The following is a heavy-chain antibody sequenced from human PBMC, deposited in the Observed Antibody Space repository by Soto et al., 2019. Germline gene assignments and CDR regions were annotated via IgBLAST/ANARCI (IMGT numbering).Heavy chain of an antibody. CDR1: GGSISSYY. J-gene: IGHJ6*03. D-gene: IGHD2-2*01. CDR3: ARSIVVVPAAMESYYYYYYMDV. V-gene: IGHV4-59*01. Sequence: PSETLSLTCTVSGGSISSYYWSWIRQPPGKGLEWIGYIYYSGSTNYNPSLKSRVTISVDTSKNQFSLKLSSVTAADTAVYYCARSIVVVPAAMESYYYYYYMDVWGKGTTVTVS. CDR2: IYYSGST.